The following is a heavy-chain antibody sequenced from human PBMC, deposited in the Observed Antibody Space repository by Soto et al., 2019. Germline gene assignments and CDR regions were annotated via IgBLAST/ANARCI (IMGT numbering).Heavy chain of an antibody. CDR1: GYTFTNYG. V-gene: IGHV1-18*04. D-gene: IGHD3-22*01. J-gene: IGHJ5*02. Sequence: ASVKVSCKASGYTFTNYGISWVRQAPGQGLEWMGWISAYNGNTNYAQKLQGRVTMTTDTSTSTAYMELRSLRSGDTAVYYCARVPGYYDSSGYWWFDPWGQGTLVTVSS. CDR3: ARVPGYYDSSGYWWFDP. CDR2: ISAYNGNT.